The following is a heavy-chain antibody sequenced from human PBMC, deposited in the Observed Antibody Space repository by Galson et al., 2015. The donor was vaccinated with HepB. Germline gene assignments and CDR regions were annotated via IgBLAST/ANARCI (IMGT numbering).Heavy chain of an antibody. J-gene: IGHJ4*02. D-gene: IGHD7-27*01. CDR2: ISSSSSYI. CDR1: GFTFSSYS. V-gene: IGHV3-21*01. CDR3: ARALGIGRSGY. Sequence: SLRLSCAASGFTFSSYSMNWVRQAPGKGLEWVSSISSSSSYIYYADSVKGRFTISRDNAKNSLYLQMNSLRAEDTAVYYCARALGIGRSGYWGQGTLVTVSS.